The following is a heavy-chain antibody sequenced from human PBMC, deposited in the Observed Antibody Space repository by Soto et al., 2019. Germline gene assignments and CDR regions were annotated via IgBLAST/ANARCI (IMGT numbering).Heavy chain of an antibody. Sequence: SETLSLTCTVSGGSISSYYWGWIRQPPGKGLEWIGDVYYSGSTNYNPSLTGRVTISVDTSKNQFSLNLRSVTAADTAVYYCARQTGGFGYYFDYWGQGALVTVSS. CDR1: GGSISSYY. D-gene: IGHD3-16*01. V-gene: IGHV4-59*08. CDR3: ARQTGGFGYYFDY. CDR2: VYYSGST. J-gene: IGHJ4*02.